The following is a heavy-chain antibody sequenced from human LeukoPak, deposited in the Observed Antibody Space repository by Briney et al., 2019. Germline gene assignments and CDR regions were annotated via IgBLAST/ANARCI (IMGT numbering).Heavy chain of an antibody. Sequence: GGSLRLPCAASGFTFSSYSMNWVRQAPGKGLEWVSSISSSSSYIYYADSVKGRFTISRDNAMNSLYLQMNSLRAEDTAVYYCARAGRSYGPFDYWGQGTLVTVSS. D-gene: IGHD5-18*01. CDR1: GFTFSSYS. CDR2: ISSSSSYI. V-gene: IGHV3-21*01. CDR3: ARAGRSYGPFDY. J-gene: IGHJ4*02.